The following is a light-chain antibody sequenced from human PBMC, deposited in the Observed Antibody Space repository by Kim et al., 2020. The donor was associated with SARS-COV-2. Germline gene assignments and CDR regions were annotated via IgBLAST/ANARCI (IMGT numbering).Light chain of an antibody. CDR3: SAWDRSLDAVV. J-gene: IGLJ2*01. CDR1: SDNVGHQG. CDR2: RDN. Sequence: RQTATLTCTGNSDNVGHQGASWLQQRQGHPPNSLSYRDNNRPSGISERFSASTSGNTASLTITGLQPEDEADYYCSAWDRSLDAVVFGGGTQLTVL. V-gene: IGLV10-54*01.